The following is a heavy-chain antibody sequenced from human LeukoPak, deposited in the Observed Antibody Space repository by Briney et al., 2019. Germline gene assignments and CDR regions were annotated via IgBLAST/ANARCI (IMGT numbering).Heavy chain of an antibody. D-gene: IGHD1-26*01. CDR2: IYYSGTT. CDR3: ARSSGAYRSFDY. J-gene: IGHJ4*02. CDR1: GGSISSYY. Sequence: KPSETLSLTCTVSGGSISSYYCSWIRQPPGKGLEWIGYIYYSGTTDYNPSLKSRVTISVDTSNNQFSLKVSSVTAADTAVYYCARSSGAYRSFDYWGQGTLVPVSS. V-gene: IGHV4-59*01.